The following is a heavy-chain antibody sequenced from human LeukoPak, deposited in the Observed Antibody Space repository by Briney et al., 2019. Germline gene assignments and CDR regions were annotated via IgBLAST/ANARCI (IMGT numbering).Heavy chain of an antibody. J-gene: IGHJ3*02. V-gene: IGHV3-30-3*01. D-gene: IGHD3-22*01. CDR3: VTMIVVVTNDAFDI. Sequence: GGSLSLSCAASGFTFSSYATQWVRQAPGKGLEWVAVISYDGSNKYYADSVKGRFTISRDNSKNTLYLQMNSLRAEDTAVYYCVTMIVVVTNDAFDIWGQGTMVTVSS. CDR2: ISYDGSNK. CDR1: GFTFSSYA.